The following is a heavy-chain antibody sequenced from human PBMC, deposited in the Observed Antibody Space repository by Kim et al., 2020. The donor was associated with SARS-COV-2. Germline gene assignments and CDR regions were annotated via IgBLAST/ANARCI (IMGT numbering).Heavy chain of an antibody. CDR3: AREGRSSSTNY. J-gene: IGHJ4*02. V-gene: IGHV4-31*02. CDR2: T. D-gene: IGHD6-13*01. Sequence: TYYNPSLKSRVTISVDTSKNQFSLKLSSVTAADTAVYYCAREGRSSSTNYWGQGTLVTVSS.